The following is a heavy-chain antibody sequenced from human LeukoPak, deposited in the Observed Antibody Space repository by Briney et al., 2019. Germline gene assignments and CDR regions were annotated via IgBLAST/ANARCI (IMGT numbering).Heavy chain of an antibody. Sequence: GGSLRLSRAASGFTPRSDSMNCVCQTPEGRLEWVSSISSSSSYINYADSVKGRFTITRDNAKNSLYLQMNSLRAEDTAVYYCARRLPYFDYWGQGTLVTVSS. CDR2: ISSSSSYI. CDR1: GFTPRSDS. CDR3: ARRLPYFDY. J-gene: IGHJ4*02. V-gene: IGHV3-21*01.